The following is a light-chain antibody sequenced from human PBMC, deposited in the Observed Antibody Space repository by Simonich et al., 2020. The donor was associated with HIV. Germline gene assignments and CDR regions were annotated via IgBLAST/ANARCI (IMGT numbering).Light chain of an antibody. V-gene: IGKV1-13*02. Sequence: AIQLTQSPSSLSASVGDTVTITCRSRQGISNALTWYQQKPGKPPKLLIYDASSLESGVPARFSGSGSGTHFSLTISSLQPDDFATYYCQQYNSYPWTFGQGTKVEIK. CDR1: QGISNA. CDR3: QQYNSYPWT. J-gene: IGKJ1*01. CDR2: DAS.